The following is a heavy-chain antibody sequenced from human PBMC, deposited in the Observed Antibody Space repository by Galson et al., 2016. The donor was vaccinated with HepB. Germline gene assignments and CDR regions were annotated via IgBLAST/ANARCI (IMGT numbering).Heavy chain of an antibody. CDR2: VSNDEAWR. CDR3: ARGKVPGSFLIDY. Sequence: SLRLSCAASGFTFSDFAIHWVRQAPGKGLEWVAVVSNDEAWRFYADSVKGRFSISRDNSKNTLYLQMNSLKTEDTAFYYCARGKVPGSFLIDYWGQGTLVTVSS. CDR1: GFTFSDFA. J-gene: IGHJ4*02. D-gene: IGHD3-10*01. V-gene: IGHV3-30-3*01.